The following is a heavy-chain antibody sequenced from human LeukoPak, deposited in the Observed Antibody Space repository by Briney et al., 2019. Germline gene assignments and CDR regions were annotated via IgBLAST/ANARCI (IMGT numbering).Heavy chain of an antibody. CDR3: ARAFVAAGPRGVDY. J-gene: IGHJ4*02. CDR1: GYTFTGYY. V-gene: IGHV1-2*02. CDR2: INPNSGGT. Sequence: ASVKVSCKASGYTFTGYYMHWVRQAPGQGLEWMGSINPNSGGTNYAQKFHGRVTMTRDTPISTAYMELSRLRSDDTAVYYCARAFVAAGPRGVDYWGQGTLVTVSS. D-gene: IGHD3-10*01.